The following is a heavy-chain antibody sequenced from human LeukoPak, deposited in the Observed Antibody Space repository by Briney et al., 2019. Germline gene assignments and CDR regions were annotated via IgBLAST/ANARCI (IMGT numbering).Heavy chain of an antibody. J-gene: IGHJ4*02. Sequence: ASETLSLTCAVYGGSFSGYYWSWIRQPPVKGLEWIGEINHSGSTNYNPSLKSRVTISVDTSKNQFSLKLSSVTAADTAVYYCASSLSYYYDSSGYYYWGQGTLVTVSS. CDR3: ASSLSYYYDSSGYYY. CDR2: INHSGST. D-gene: IGHD3-22*01. CDR1: GGSFSGYY. V-gene: IGHV4-34*01.